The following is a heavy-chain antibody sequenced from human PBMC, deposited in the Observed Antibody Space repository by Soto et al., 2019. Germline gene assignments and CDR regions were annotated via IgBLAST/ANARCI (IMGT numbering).Heavy chain of an antibody. CDR1: GFTFSSYW. CDR2: IKQDGSEK. J-gene: IGHJ3*02. CDR3: ARSGSSTIAPAAFDI. D-gene: IGHD2-2*01. Sequence: EVQLVESGGGLVQPGGSLRLSCAASGFTFSSYWMSWVRQAPGKGREWVANIKQDGSEKYYVDSVKGRFTISRDNAKNSLYLQMNSLRAEDTAVYYCARSGSSTIAPAAFDIWGQGTMVTVSS. V-gene: IGHV3-7*01.